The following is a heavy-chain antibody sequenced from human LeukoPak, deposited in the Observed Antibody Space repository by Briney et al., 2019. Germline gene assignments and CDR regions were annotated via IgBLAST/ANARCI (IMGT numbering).Heavy chain of an antibody. J-gene: IGHJ6*03. Sequence: KPSETLSLTCTVSGGSISSYYWSWIRQPAGKGLEWIGRIYTSGSTNYNPSLKSRVTMSVDTSKNQFSLKLSSVTAADTAVYYCARDVESSGLLYYYYYMDVWGKGTTVTISS. CDR2: IYTSGST. V-gene: IGHV4-4*07. D-gene: IGHD6-19*01. CDR3: ARDVESSGLLYYYYYMDV. CDR1: GGSISSYY.